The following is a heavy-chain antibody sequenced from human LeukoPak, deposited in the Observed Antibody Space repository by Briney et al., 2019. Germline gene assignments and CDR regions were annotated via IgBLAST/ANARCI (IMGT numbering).Heavy chain of an antibody. CDR2: INHSGST. Sequence: SETLSLTCAVYGGSFSGYYWSWIRQPPGKGLEWIGEINHSGSTNYNPSLKSRVTISVDTSKNQFSLKLSFVTAADTAVYYCARRKQWLSVGKSFDYWGQGTLVTVSS. J-gene: IGHJ4*02. D-gene: IGHD6-19*01. V-gene: IGHV4-34*01. CDR1: GGSFSGYY. CDR3: ARRKQWLSVGKSFDY.